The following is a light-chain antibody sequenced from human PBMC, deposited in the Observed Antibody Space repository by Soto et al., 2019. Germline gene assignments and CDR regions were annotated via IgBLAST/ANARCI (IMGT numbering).Light chain of an antibody. CDR2: AAY. Sequence: EIVLTQSPGTLSVSPGERATLSCRASQSVSSNLAWFQHKPGQAPRLLIFAAYTRASGVPARFSGSGSGTDFILTITSLQSEDFAVYYCQQYWHWPRTFGQGTKVDIK. CDR3: QQYWHWPRT. V-gene: IGKV3-15*01. CDR1: QSVSSN. J-gene: IGKJ1*01.